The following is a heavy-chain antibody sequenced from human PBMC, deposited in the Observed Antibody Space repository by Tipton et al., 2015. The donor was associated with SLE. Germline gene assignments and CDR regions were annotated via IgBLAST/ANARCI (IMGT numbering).Heavy chain of an antibody. CDR2: INHSGST. CDR1: GGSFSGYY. CDR3: ARERVCSSTSYYHNWFDP. V-gene: IGHV4-34*01. D-gene: IGHD2-2*01. Sequence: TLSLTCAVYGGSFSGYYWSWIRQPPGKGLEWIGEINHSGSTNYNPSLKSRVTISVDTSKNQFSLKLSSVTAADTAVYYCARERVCSSTSYYHNWFDPWGQGTLVTVSS. J-gene: IGHJ5*02.